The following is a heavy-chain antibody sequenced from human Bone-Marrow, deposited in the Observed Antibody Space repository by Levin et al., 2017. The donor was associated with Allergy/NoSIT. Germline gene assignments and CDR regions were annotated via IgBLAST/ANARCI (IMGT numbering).Heavy chain of an antibody. V-gene: IGHV1-46*01. CDR1: GYTFTSYY. CDR2: INPSGGST. Sequence: ASVKVSCKASGYTFTSYYMHWVRQAPGQGLEWMGIINPSGGSTSYAQKFQGRVTMTRDTSTSTVYMELSSLRSEDTAVYYCARDFGTTSFGGVIIYFWGQGTLVTVSS. CDR3: ARDFGTTSFGGVIIYF. D-gene: IGHD3-16*02. J-gene: IGHJ4*02.